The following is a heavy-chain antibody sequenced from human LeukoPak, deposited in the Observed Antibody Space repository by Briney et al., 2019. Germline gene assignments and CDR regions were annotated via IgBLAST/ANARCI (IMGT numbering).Heavy chain of an antibody. D-gene: IGHD2-2*01. V-gene: IGHV3-23*01. CDR3: AKHVGYCSSSTCHFDY. J-gene: IGHJ4*02. CDR1: GFTFSDYA. Sequence: GGSLRLSCAASGFTFSDYAMTWVRQSPGKGLEWASAISGSGGSTYYADSVKGRFTISRDNSENTLYLQMNTLRAEDTAVYYCAKHVGYCSSSTCHFDYWGQGTLVSVSS. CDR2: ISGSGGST.